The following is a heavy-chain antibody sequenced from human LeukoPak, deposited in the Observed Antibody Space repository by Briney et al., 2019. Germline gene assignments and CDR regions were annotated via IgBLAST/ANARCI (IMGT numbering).Heavy chain of an antibody. Sequence: GGSLRLACAASGFRFDDYGMSWVRHAPGKGLEWVSGINWNGGSTSYADSVKGRFTISRDNAKNSVYLQMNSLRADDTAFYYCARDLWGSSSSELASFDYWGQGTLVTVCS. CDR1: GFRFDDYG. J-gene: IGHJ4*02. CDR2: INWNGGST. D-gene: IGHD6-6*01. V-gene: IGHV3-20*04. CDR3: ARDLWGSSSSELASFDY.